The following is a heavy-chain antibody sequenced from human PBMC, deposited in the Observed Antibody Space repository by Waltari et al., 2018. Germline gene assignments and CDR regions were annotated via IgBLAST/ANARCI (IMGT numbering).Heavy chain of an antibody. CDR2: FDPEDGET. J-gene: IGHJ4*02. CDR3: ARAYGKQLWLRVVWGY. CDR1: GYTLTELS. D-gene: IGHD5-18*01. Sequence: QVQLVQSGAEVKKPGASVKVSCKVSGYTLTELSMHWVRQAPGKGLEWMGGFDPEDGETIYAQKFQGRVTMTEDTSTDTAYMELSSVTAADTAVYYCARAYGKQLWLRVVWGYWGQGTLVTVSS. V-gene: IGHV1-24*01.